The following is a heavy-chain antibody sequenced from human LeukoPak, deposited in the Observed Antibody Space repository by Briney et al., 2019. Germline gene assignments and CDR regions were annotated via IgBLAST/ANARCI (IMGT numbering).Heavy chain of an antibody. CDR2: IYYSGST. Sequence: SETLSLTCSVSGASISSYYWSWVRQPPGKGLEWIGYIYYSGSTNYNPSLKSRVTISMATSKKQFSLRLNSVTAADTAVYYCARVLDYYEGDNAFDIWGQGTMVTVSS. CDR1: GASISSYY. D-gene: IGHD3-3*01. J-gene: IGHJ3*02. CDR3: ARVLDYYEGDNAFDI. V-gene: IGHV4-59*01.